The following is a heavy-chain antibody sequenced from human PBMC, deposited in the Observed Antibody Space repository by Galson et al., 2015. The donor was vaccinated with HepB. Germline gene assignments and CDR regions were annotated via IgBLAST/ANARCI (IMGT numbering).Heavy chain of an antibody. V-gene: IGHV3-48*01. D-gene: IGHD3-16*01. CDR2: ISSSSSAI. J-gene: IGHJ6*02. Sequence: SLRLSCAASGFTFTRYSINWVRQAPGKGLEWLSYISSSSSAIYYADSVKGRFTVSRDSAKNSMYLQMNSLRGEDTAVYYCARDSLGDYSMDVWGQGATVTASS. CDR1: GFTFTRYS. CDR3: ARDSLGDYSMDV.